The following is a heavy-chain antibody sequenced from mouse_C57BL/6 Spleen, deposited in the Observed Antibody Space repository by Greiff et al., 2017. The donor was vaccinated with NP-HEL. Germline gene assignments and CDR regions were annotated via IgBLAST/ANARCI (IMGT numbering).Heavy chain of an antibody. J-gene: IGHJ3*01. D-gene: IGHD1-1*01. V-gene: IGHV1-64*01. CDR3: ERGEITTVVAPY. CDR2: IHPNSGST. Sequence: QVQLQQSGAELVKPGASVKLSCKASGYTFTSYWMHWVKQRPGQGLEWIGMIHPNSGSTNYNEKFKSKATLTVDKSSSTAYMQLSSLTSEDSAVYYCERGEITTVVAPYWGQGTLVTVSA. CDR1: GYTFTSYW.